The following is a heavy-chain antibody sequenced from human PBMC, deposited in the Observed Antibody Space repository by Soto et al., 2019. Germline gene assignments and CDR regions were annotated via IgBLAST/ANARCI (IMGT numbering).Heavy chain of an antibody. D-gene: IGHD2-15*01. CDR1: NGSINDYY. CDR3: ARGPSGDSY. CDR2: IYYTGTI. Sequence: QVQLQVSGPRLVKPSETLSLTCTVSNGSINDYYWSWIRQPPGKGLEWIGYIYYTGTINYNPSVKSRVTISVDTSKNQFSLKLSSVTAADTAVYYCARGPSGDSYWGQGTLVTVSS. V-gene: IGHV4-59*01. J-gene: IGHJ4*02.